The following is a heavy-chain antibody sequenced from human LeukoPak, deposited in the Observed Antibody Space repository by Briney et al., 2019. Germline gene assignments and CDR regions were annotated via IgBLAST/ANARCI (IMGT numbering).Heavy chain of an antibody. CDR3: AKGYYSNWYFPFDY. D-gene: IGHD6-13*01. CDR2: ISGSGGST. J-gene: IGHJ4*02. Sequence: PGGSLRLSCAASGVTFSSYAMSWVRQAPGKGLESVSSISGSGGSTNYPDSVKGRLTISRDNSKNTLYLQMNSLRAEDTATYHCAKGYYSNWYFPFDYWGQGTLVTVSS. V-gene: IGHV3-23*01. CDR1: GVTFSSYA.